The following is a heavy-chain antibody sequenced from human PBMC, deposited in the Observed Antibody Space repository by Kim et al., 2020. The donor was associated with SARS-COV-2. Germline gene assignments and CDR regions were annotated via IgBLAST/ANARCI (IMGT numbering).Heavy chain of an antibody. Sequence: AQGFTGRFVFSLDTSVSTAYLQISSLKAEDTAVYYCARVRDWAYYYGMDVWGQGTTVTVSS. V-gene: IGHV7-4-1*02. J-gene: IGHJ6*02. D-gene: IGHD3-9*01. CDR3: ARVRDWAYYYGMDV.